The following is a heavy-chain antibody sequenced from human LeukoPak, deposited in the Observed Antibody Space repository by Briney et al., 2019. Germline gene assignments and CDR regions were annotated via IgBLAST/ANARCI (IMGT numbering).Heavy chain of an antibody. CDR2: ISGRGVNT. CDR3: AREAPYCGGDCYSLVDY. D-gene: IGHD2-21*01. Sequence: PGGSLRLSCAASGFTFSSYGMSWVRQALGKGLEWVSVISGRGVNTYYADSVKGRFTTSRDNSKNTLYLQTNSLRAEDTAVYYCAREAPYCGGDCYSLVDYWGQGTLVTVSS. V-gene: IGHV3-23*01. CDR1: GFTFSSYG. J-gene: IGHJ4*02.